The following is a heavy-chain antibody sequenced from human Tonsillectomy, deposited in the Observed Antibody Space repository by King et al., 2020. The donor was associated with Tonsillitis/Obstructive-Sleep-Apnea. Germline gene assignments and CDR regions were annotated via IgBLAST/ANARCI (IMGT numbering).Heavy chain of an antibody. D-gene: IGHD2-15*01. J-gene: IGHJ4*02. CDR2: ITAYNGDA. V-gene: IGHV1-18*01. Sequence: VQLVQSGAEVKKPGASVKVSCKASGYTFTNFGSSWGRQAPGQGLEWMGRITAYNGDAKCAQKLQGRLTMTTDTSTGTAYMELRSLTSDDTAVYYCARRDPVVAALHDYWGQGTLVTVSS. CDR1: GYTFTNFG. CDR3: ARRDPVVAALHDY.